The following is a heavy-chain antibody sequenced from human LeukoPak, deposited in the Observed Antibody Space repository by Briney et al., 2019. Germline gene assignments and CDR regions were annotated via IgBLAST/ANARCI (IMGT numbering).Heavy chain of an antibody. CDR1: GFTFSSYS. CDR2: ISSSSSYI. CDR3: ARAGGDYFDY. V-gene: IGHV3-21*01. J-gene: IGHJ4*02. Sequence: GGSLRLSCAASGFTFSSYSMNWVRQAPGKGLEWVSSISSSSSYIYYAGSVKGRFTISRDNAKNSLYLQMNSLRAEDTAVYYCARAGGDYFDYWGQGTLVTVSS. D-gene: IGHD1-14*01.